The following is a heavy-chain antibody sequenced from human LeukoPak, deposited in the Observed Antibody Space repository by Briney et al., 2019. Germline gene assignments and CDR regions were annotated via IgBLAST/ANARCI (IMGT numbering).Heavy chain of an antibody. Sequence: SGTLSLTCTVSGGSISSGSYYWSWIRQPAGKGLEWIGRIYTSGSTNYNPSLKSRVTISVDTSKNQFSLKLSSVTAADTAVYYCARGCYDSSGYYFDYWGQGTLVTVSS. CDR1: GGSISSGSYY. D-gene: IGHD3-22*01. CDR2: IYTSGST. CDR3: ARGCYDSSGYYFDY. V-gene: IGHV4-61*02. J-gene: IGHJ4*02.